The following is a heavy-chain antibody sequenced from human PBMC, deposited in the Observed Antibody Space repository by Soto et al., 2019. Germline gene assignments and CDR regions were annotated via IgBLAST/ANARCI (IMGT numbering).Heavy chain of an antibody. CDR1: GYTFTNYA. J-gene: IGHJ4*02. Sequence: QIQLVQSGAEVKKPGASVTVSCKASGYTFTNYAIHWVRQAPGQSLEWMGWVNAGNGNRKLSQKFQDRVTVTRDTSATTVYMELRSLRSEDTAVYYCARDDFDSSGFDYWGQGTLVTVSS. CDR3: ARDDFDSSGFDY. D-gene: IGHD3-22*01. V-gene: IGHV1-3*01. CDR2: VNAGNGNR.